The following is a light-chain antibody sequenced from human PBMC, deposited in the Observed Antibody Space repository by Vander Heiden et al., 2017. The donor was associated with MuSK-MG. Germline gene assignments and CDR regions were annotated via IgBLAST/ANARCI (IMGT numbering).Light chain of an antibody. CDR3: QSYDSSLSGYV. J-gene: IGLJ1*01. V-gene: IGLV1-40*01. CDR2: GNS. CDR1: SSTIGAGYD. Sequence: QSVLTQPASGSGAPVHLLTIPYTWSSSTIGAGYDVHWYQQLPGTAPKLLIYGNSNRPSGVPDRFSGSKSGTSASLAITGLQAEDEADYYCQSYDSSLSGYVFGTGTKVTVL.